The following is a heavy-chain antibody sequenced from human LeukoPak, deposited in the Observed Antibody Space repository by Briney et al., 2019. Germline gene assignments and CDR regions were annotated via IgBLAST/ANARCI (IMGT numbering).Heavy chain of an antibody. Sequence: GGSLRLSCAASGFTFSSYGMHWVRQAPGKGPEWLTFLSYDGSNKYYADSVRGRFTISRDTSKNTLYLQMNSLRVEDTAVYFCAKSLNFDNWGQGTLVTVSS. CDR3: AKSLNFDN. D-gene: IGHD2-8*01. J-gene: IGHJ5*02. V-gene: IGHV3-30*18. CDR2: LSYDGSNK. CDR1: GFTFSSYG.